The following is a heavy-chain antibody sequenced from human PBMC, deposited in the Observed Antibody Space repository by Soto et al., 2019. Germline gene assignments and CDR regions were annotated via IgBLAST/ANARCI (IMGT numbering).Heavy chain of an antibody. D-gene: IGHD2-21*02. V-gene: IGHV3-23*01. Sequence: PGWALRVYCADSGFTFNNYAMSWVRQAPGKGLEWVSAISSSGYSTYYADSVKGRFTISRDNSKNTVYLQMNNLRAEDTAVYYCAKGSVVVAAKFDSWGQGTLVTGS. CDR3: AKGSVVVAAKFDS. CDR2: ISSSGYST. CDR1: GFTFNNYA. J-gene: IGHJ4*02.